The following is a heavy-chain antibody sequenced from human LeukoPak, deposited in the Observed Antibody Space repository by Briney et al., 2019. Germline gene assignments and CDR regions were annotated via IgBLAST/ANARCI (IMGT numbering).Heavy chain of an antibody. CDR3: AREGQWLVRAFDI. Sequence: GGSLRLSCAASGFTFSDYYMSWVRQAPGKGLEWVSVIYSGGSTYYADSVKGRFTISRDNSKNTLYLQMNSLRAEDTAVYYCAREGQWLVRAFDIWGQGTMVTVSS. D-gene: IGHD6-19*01. V-gene: IGHV3-53*01. CDR2: IYSGGST. CDR1: GFTFSDYY. J-gene: IGHJ3*02.